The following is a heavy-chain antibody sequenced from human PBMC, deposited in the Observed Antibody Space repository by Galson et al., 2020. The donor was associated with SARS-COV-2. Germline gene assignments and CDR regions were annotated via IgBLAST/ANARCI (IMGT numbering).Heavy chain of an antibody. D-gene: IGHD3-9*01. CDR2: INPNSGDT. CDR1: RYTVTGCS. J-gene: IGHJ4*02. V-gene: IGHV1-2*02. CDR3: ARGAELRYFDWLLHYYFDY. Sequence: SVTVSCKASRYTVTGCSMHGVRRAPGQGLEWMGWINPNSGDTNYAQKFQGRVTMTRDTSISTAYMELSRLRSDDTAVYYCARGAELRYFDWLLHYYFDYWGQGTLGTVSS.